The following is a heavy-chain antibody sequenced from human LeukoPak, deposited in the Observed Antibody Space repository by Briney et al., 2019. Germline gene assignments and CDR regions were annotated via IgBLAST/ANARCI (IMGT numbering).Heavy chain of an antibody. CDR1: GFTFDDYA. CDR3: AKDKWYSNGWFDY. D-gene: IGHD6-19*01. J-gene: IGHJ4*02. V-gene: IGHV3-43D*04. CDR2: ISWDGGST. Sequence: PGGSLRLSCAASGFTFDDYAMHWVRQGPGKGLECVSLISWDGGSTYYADSVKARFTISRDNSKNSLYLQMNSLRAEDTALYYCAKDKWYSNGWFDYRGQGTLVTVSS.